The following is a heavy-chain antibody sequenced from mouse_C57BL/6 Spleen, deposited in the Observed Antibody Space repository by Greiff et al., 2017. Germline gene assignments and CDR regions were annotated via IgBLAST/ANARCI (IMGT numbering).Heavy chain of an antibody. CDR1: GFTFSSYA. V-gene: IGHV5-4*01. J-gene: IGHJ2*01. Sequence: EVQGVESGGGLVKPGGSLKLSCAASGFTFSSYAMSWVRQTPEKRLEWVATISDGGSYTYYPDNVKGRFTISRDNAKNNLYLQMSHLKSEDTAMYYCARDGGTLNFDYWGQGTTLTVSS. CDR3: ARDGGTLNFDY. CDR2: ISDGGSYT.